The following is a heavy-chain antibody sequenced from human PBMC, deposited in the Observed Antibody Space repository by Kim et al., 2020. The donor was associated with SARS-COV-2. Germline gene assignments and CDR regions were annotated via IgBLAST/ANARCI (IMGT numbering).Heavy chain of an antibody. CDR3: AKVSVAALSDY. J-gene: IGHJ4*02. CDR1: GFTFSSYG. V-gene: IGHV3-30*18. CDR2: ISYDGSNK. D-gene: IGHD6-19*01. Sequence: GGSLRLSCAASGFTFSSYGMHWVRQAPGKGLEWVAVISYDGSNKYYADSVKGRFTISRDNSKNTLYLQMNSLRAEDTAVYYCAKVSVAALSDYWGQGALVTVSS.